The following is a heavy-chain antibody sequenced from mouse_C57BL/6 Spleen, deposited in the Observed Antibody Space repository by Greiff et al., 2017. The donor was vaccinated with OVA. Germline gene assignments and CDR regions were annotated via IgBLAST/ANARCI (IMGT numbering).Heavy chain of an antibody. J-gene: IGHJ4*01. CDR1: GFSLTRYG. Sequence: VKLMESGPGLVQPSQSLSITCTVSGFSLTRYGVHWVRQSSGKGLEWLGVFWRGGSRDYNADFMSSLSITKDNSNSQVFFKMNSLQADDTAIYYCAKNELGRDAMDYWGQGTSVTVSS. CDR2: FWRGGSR. D-gene: IGHD4-1*01. CDR3: AKNELGRDAMDY. V-gene: IGHV2-5*01.